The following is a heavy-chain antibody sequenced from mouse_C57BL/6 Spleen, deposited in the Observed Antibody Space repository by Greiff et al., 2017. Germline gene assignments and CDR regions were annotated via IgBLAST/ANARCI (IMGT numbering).Heavy chain of an antibody. D-gene: IGHD1-1*01. CDR2: ISDGGSYT. J-gene: IGHJ1*03. V-gene: IGHV5-4*01. Sequence: EVQGVESGGGLVKPGGSLKLSCAASGFTFSSYAMSWVRQTPEKGLEWVATISDGGSYTYYPDNVKGRFTISRDNAKNNLYLQMSHLKSEDTAMYYCARDSDYYGSSYSYWYFDVWGTGTTVTVSS. CDR3: ARDSDYYGSSYSYWYFDV. CDR1: GFTFSSYA.